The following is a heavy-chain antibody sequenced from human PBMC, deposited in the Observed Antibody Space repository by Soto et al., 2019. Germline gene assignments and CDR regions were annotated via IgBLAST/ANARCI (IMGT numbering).Heavy chain of an antibody. CDR3: ARGEQYSGRIFDY. J-gene: IGHJ4*01. V-gene: IGHV6-1*01. Sequence: PSQTLSLTCAITGDSVSSNSAGWSWVRQSPSRGLEWLGRTYYRSKWYYEYAVSVRGRITINPDTSKNQYSLQLNSVTPEDTAVYLCARGEQYSGRIFDYWGLGTLVTVSS. CDR2: TYYRSKWYY. D-gene: IGHD1-26*01. CDR1: GDSVSSNSAG.